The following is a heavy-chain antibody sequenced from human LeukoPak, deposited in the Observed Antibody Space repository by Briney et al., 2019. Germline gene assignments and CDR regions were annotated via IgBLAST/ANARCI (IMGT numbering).Heavy chain of an antibody. J-gene: IGHJ3*02. CDR2: INHSGST. Sequence: SETLSLTCAVYGGSFSGYYWSWIRQPPGKGLEWIGEINHSGSTNYNPSLKSRVTISVDTSKNQFSLKLSSVTAADTAVYYCARGLGCGGDCFATAFDIWGQGTMVTVSS. D-gene: IGHD2-21*02. CDR1: GGSFSGYY. V-gene: IGHV4-34*01. CDR3: ARGLGCGGDCFATAFDI.